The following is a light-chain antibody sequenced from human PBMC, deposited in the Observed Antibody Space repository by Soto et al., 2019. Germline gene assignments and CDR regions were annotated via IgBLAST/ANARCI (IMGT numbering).Light chain of an antibody. V-gene: IGLV4-69*01. J-gene: IGLJ2*01. CDR3: QTWGSGIVV. CDR2: LNSDGSH. CDR1: SGHSNYA. Sequence: QSVLTQSPSASASLGASVKLTCTLSSGHSNYAIAWHQQQPEKGPRYLMKLNSDGSHSKGDGIPDRFSGSNSGAERYLTISSPQSEDEAEYYCQTWGSGIVVFGGGTKVTVL.